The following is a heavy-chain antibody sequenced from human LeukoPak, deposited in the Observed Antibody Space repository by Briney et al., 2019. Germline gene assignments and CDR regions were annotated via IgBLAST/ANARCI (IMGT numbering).Heavy chain of an antibody. Sequence: KPGGSLRLSCAASGFTFSSYSMNWVRQAPGKGLEWVSSISSSSSYIYYADSVKGRFTISRDNAKNSLYLQMNSLRAEDTAVYYCASQYSSSSEVGYWGQGTLVTVSS. CDR3: ASQYSSSSEVGY. V-gene: IGHV3-21*01. D-gene: IGHD6-6*01. CDR1: GFTFSSYS. J-gene: IGHJ4*02. CDR2: ISSSSSYI.